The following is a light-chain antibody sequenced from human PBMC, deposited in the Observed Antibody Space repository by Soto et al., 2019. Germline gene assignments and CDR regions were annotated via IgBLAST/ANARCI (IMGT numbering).Light chain of an antibody. CDR1: PRLLHSNGYNY. V-gene: IGKV2-28*01. CDR2: LGS. Sequence: PLSLPVTPGEPPSISCRSSPRLLHSNGYNYLDWYLQKPGQSPQLLIYLGSNRASGVHDRFSGSGSGTDFTLKISRVEAEDVGVYYCKQYNNWPWTFGQGTQVDIK. J-gene: IGKJ1*01. CDR3: KQYNNWPWT.